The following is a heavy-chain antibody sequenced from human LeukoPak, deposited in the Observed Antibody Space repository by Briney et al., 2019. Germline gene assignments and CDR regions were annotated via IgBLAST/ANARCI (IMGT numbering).Heavy chain of an antibody. J-gene: IGHJ4*02. D-gene: IGHD3-3*01. CDR1: GYSLTSYW. CDR2: IYPGDSDT. Sequence: GESLKISCKGSGYSLTSYWIGWVRQMPGKGLEWMGIIYPGDSDTRYSPSFQGQVTISADKSISTAYLQWSSLKASDTAMYYCARSPYDFWSGYPLFFDYWGQGTLVTVSS. CDR3: ARSPYDFWSGYPLFFDY. V-gene: IGHV5-51*01.